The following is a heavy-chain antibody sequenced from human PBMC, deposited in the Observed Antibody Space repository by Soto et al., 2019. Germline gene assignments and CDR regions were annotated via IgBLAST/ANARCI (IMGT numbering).Heavy chain of an antibody. D-gene: IGHD4-17*01. V-gene: IGHV4-59*01. J-gene: IGHJ4*02. Sequence: SETLSLTCTASGDSISSYYWSWIRQPPGKGLEWIGFIYYSGSTNYNPSLKSRVTISVDASKNQFSLKLSSVTAADTAVYYCARGRTTVVTFFDYWGQGTLVTGSS. CDR2: IYYSGST. CDR1: GDSISSYY. CDR3: ARGRTTVVTFFDY.